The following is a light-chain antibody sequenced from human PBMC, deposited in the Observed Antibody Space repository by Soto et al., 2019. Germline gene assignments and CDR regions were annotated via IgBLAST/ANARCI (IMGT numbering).Light chain of an antibody. CDR2: DAS. V-gene: IGKV3-11*01. CDR1: QSVSSY. CDR3: QQRSNWPRT. J-gene: IGKJ1*01. Sequence: EIVLTPSPATPSLSPGERATLSCRASQSVSSYLAWYQQKPGQAPRLLIYDASNRATGIPARFSGSGSGTDFTLTISSLEPEDFAVYYCQQRSNWPRTFGQGTKVDIK.